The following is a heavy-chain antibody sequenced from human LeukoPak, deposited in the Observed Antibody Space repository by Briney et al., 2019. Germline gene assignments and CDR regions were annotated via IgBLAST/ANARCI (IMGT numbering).Heavy chain of an antibody. CDR3: ARAGSRLLWFGEKAFDF. Sequence: SETLSLTCTVSGGSISSYYWSWIRQPPGKGLEWIGYIYYSGSTNYNPSLKSRVTISVDTSKNQFSLKLSSVTAADTAVYYCARAGSRLLWFGEKAFDFWGQGVLVTVSS. V-gene: IGHV4-59*01. D-gene: IGHD3-10*01. CDR2: IYYSGST. J-gene: IGHJ4*02. CDR1: GGSISSYY.